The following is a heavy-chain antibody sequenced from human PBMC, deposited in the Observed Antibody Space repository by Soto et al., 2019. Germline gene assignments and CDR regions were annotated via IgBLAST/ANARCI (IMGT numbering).Heavy chain of an antibody. D-gene: IGHD3-16*01. CDR3: ARMGDVPYYYYGTDV. CDR1: GYTFSTYG. J-gene: IGHJ6*02. V-gene: IGHV1-18*01. CDR2: INGYNGNT. Sequence: QVQLVQSGAEVKKPGASVKVSCKASGYTFSTYGISWVRQAPGQGLEWMGGINGYNGNTNYAPKLQGRITMTTDTPPTTAYMELRSLRSDDTAVYYCARMGDVPYYYYGTDVWGQGTTVTVSS.